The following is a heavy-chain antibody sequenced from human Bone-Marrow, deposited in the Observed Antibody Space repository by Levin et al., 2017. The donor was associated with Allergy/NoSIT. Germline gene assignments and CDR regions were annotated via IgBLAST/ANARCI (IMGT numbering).Heavy chain of an antibody. CDR2: TYYRSKWYN. J-gene: IGHJ4*02. CDR1: GDSVSSNSAA. Sequence: SETLSLTCAISGDSVSSNSAAWNWIRQSPSRGLEWLGRTYYRSKWYNDYAVSVKSRITINPDTSKNQFSLQLNSVTPEDTAVYYCARGGSSGYYFSGYFDYWGQGTLVTVSS. CDR3: ARGGSSGYYFSGYFDY. D-gene: IGHD3-22*01. V-gene: IGHV6-1*01.